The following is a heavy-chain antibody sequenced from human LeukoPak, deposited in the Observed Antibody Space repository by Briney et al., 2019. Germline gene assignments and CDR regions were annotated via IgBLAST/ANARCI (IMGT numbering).Heavy chain of an antibody. D-gene: IGHD3-16*02. Sequence: ASVRVSCKASGYTFTSQYVHWVRQAPGQGLEWMGWLNPTSGGTKYSQSFQGRVTMTRDTSISTAYVELSSLQPDDTAVYYCARGSIVGFDYWGQGTQVIVSS. CDR2: LNPTSGGT. V-gene: IGHV1-2*02. CDR1: GYTFTSQY. J-gene: IGHJ4*02. CDR3: ARGSIVGFDY.